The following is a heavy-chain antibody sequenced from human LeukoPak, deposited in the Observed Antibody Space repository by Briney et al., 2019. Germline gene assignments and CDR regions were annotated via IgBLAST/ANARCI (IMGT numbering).Heavy chain of an antibody. J-gene: IGHJ6*02. CDR2: NYHSGST. CDR3: ARLKYIPYYNYDLDV. CDR1: GGSFSGYY. D-gene: IGHD2-2*02. V-gene: IGHV4-59*08. Sequence: SETLSLTCAVYGGSFSGYYWSWIRRPPGKGLEWIGYNYHSGSTNYNPSLKSRVIISLDTSKNQFSLNLSSVTAADTAVYYCARLKYIPYYNYDLDVWGQGTTVTVSS.